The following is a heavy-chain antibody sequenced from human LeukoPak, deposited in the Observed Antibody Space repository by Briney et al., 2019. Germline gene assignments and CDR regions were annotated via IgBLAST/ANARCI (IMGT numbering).Heavy chain of an antibody. V-gene: IGHV4-59*01. Sequence: KASETLSLTCTVSGGSISSYYWSWIRQPPGEGLEWIGYVYYSGSTNYNPSLKGRVTISVDTSKNQSSLQLSSVTAADTAVYYCARSFMGYGRGYFDYWGQGTLVTVSS. CDR2: VYYSGST. J-gene: IGHJ4*02. CDR1: GGSISSYY. CDR3: ARSFMGYGRGYFDY. D-gene: IGHD5-18*01.